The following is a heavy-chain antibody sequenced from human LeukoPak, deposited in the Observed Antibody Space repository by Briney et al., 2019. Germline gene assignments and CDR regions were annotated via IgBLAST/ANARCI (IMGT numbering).Heavy chain of an antibody. V-gene: IGHV4-4*07. CDR3: ARGRIPQQYYYRHCSGGSCYGVDY. CDR1: GGSISSYY. Sequence: SETLSLTCTVSGGSISSYYWSWIRQPAGKGLEWIGRIYASGSTNYNPSLKGRVTMSVDTSKNQFSLQLRSVTAADTAVYYCARGRIPQQYYYRHCSGGSCYGVDYWGQGTLVTVSS. D-gene: IGHD2-15*01. CDR2: IYASGST. J-gene: IGHJ4*02.